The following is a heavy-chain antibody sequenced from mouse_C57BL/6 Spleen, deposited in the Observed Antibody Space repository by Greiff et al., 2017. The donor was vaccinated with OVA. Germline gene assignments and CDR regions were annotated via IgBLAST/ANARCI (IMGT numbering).Heavy chain of an antibody. CDR3: ARSITTVVPHWYFDV. CDR1: GYTFTSYW. Sequence: VQLQQPGAELVKPGASVKLSCKASGYTFTSYWMHWVKQRPGQGLEWIGMIHPNSGSTNYNEKFKSKATLTVDKSSSTAYMQLSSLTSEDSAVYYCARSITTVVPHWYFDVWGTGTTVTVSS. V-gene: IGHV1-64*01. J-gene: IGHJ1*03. D-gene: IGHD1-1*01. CDR2: IHPNSGST.